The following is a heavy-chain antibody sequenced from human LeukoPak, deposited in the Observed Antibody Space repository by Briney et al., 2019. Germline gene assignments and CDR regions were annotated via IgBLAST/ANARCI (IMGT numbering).Heavy chain of an antibody. D-gene: IGHD2-2*01. CDR3: ARDLPAAVD. Sequence: GGSLRLSCAASGYSFSGYSMSRVRQAPGKGLEWVAFISRTSSDIYHADSVKGRFTISRDNAKNSLYLQMNSLRAEDTAVYYCARDLPAAVDWGQGTLVTVSS. J-gene: IGHJ4*02. CDR1: GYSFSGYS. V-gene: IGHV3-21*01. CDR2: ISRTSSDI.